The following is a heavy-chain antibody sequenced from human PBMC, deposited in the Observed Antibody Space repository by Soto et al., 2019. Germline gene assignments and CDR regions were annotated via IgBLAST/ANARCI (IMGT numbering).Heavy chain of an antibody. CDR2: IYYSGST. D-gene: IGHD1-1*01. CDR3: ANLRGPNWGFDP. Sequence: QVPLQESGPGLVKPSQTLSLTCTVSGGSISSGDYYWIWIRQPPGKGLEWIGYIYYSGSTYYNPSLKSRVTISVDTSKNQFSLKLSSVTAADTAVYYCANLRGPNWGFDPWGHGTLVTVSS. J-gene: IGHJ5*02. CDR1: GGSISSGDYY. V-gene: IGHV4-30-4*01.